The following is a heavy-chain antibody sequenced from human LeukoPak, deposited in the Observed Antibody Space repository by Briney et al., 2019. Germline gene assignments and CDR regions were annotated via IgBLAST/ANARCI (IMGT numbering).Heavy chain of an antibody. CDR3: ARHGDGFYHGMDV. CDR1: GFIFSSHW. CDR2: IKEDGSER. Sequence: GGSLRLSCAASGFIFSSHWMSWVRQAPGEGLEWVAHIKEDGSERYYGDSVKGRFTVSRDSTKNSVYLQMNSLRVEDTAVYYCARHGDGFYHGMDVWGQGTTVTVSS. V-gene: IGHV3-7*02. D-gene: IGHD4-17*01. J-gene: IGHJ6*01.